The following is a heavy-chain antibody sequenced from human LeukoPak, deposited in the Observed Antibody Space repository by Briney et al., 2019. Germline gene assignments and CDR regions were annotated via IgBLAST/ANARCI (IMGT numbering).Heavy chain of an antibody. CDR2: ISSNGGST. CDR1: GFTFRTYA. D-gene: IGHD3-16*01. V-gene: IGHV3-64*01. Sequence: PGGSLRLSCAASGFTFRTYAMHWVRQAPGKGLEYVSAISSNGGSTYYANSVKGRFTISRDNSRNTVYLQMDSLRPDDMAVYYCATLGAEYWGQGTLVTVSS. J-gene: IGHJ4*02. CDR3: ATLGAEY.